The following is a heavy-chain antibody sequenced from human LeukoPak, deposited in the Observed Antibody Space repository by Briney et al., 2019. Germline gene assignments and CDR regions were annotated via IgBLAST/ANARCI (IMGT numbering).Heavy chain of an antibody. J-gene: IGHJ4*02. CDR2: ISSSSSYT. CDR1: GFTFSDYY. D-gene: IGHD3-22*01. V-gene: IGHV3-11*05. CDR3: ARDHPGSAYYPGDFDY. Sequence: GGSLRLSCAASGFTFSDYYMSWIRQAPGKGLEWVSYISSSSSYTNYADSVKGRFTISRDNAKNSLYLQMNSLRAEDTAVSYCARDHPGSAYYPGDFDYWGQGTLVTVSS.